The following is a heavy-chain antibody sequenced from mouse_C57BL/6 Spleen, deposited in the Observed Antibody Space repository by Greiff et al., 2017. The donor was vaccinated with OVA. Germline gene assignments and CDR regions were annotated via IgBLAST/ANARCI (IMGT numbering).Heavy chain of an antibody. J-gene: IGHJ4*01. Sequence: VQLQQPGAELVKPGASVKMSCKASGYTFTSYWITWVKQRPGQGLEWIGDIYPGSGSTNYNEKFKSKATLTVDTSSSTAYMQLSSLTSEDSAVYYCARDHYYGSSPYAMDYWGQGTSVTVSS. CDR3: ARDHYYGSSPYAMDY. V-gene: IGHV1-55*01. CDR1: GYTFTSYW. CDR2: IYPGSGST. D-gene: IGHD1-1*01.